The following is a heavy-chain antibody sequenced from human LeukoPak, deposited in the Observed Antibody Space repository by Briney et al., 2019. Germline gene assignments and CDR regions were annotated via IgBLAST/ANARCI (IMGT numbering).Heavy chain of an antibody. CDR3: AKDPYTILTGYRYFFDY. Sequence: GGSLRLSCAASGFTFSSYAMTWVRQAPGKGLEWVSAISASGGSAYYADSVKGRFTIFRDNSKNTLYLQMNSLRAEDSALYFCAKDPYTILTGYRYFFDYWGQGTLVTVSS. V-gene: IGHV3-23*01. D-gene: IGHD3-9*01. J-gene: IGHJ4*02. CDR2: ISASGGSA. CDR1: GFTFSSYA.